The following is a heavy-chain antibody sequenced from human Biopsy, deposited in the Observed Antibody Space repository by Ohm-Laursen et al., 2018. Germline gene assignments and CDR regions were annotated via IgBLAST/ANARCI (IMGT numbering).Heavy chain of an antibody. Sequence: SVKVSCKASGHTFSSFGISWVRQAPGQGLEWMGEINSMFGTTNYAQTFQGRVTVTADESTSTAYMEVSSLRSEGTAVYYCAKRGVERGRPLAYWGQGTLVTVSS. D-gene: IGHD1-1*01. CDR2: INSMFGTT. V-gene: IGHV1-69*13. J-gene: IGHJ4*02. CDR3: AKRGVERGRPLAY. CDR1: GHTFSSFG.